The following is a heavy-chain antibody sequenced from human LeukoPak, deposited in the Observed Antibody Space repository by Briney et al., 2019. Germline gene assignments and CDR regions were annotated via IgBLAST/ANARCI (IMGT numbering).Heavy chain of an antibody. Sequence: ASVKVSCKASGYTFTGYFIHWVRQAPGQGLEWMGWINPNSGGTNYAQKFQGRVTMTRDTSISTAYMELSRLRSDDTAVYYCAKNYYGSGSYYDFNWFDPWGQGTLVTVSS. V-gene: IGHV1-2*02. CDR1: GYTFTGYF. J-gene: IGHJ5*02. D-gene: IGHD3-10*01. CDR2: INPNSGGT. CDR3: AKNYYGSGSYYDFNWFDP.